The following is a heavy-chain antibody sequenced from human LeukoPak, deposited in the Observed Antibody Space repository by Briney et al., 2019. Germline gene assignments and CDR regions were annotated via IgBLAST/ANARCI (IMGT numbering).Heavy chain of an antibody. D-gene: IGHD5-12*01. CDR2: ISSSSSYI. V-gene: IGHV3-21*01. CDR3: ARVSIVAFDY. CDR1: GFTFSSYS. J-gene: IGHJ4*02. Sequence: GRSLTLSCAASGFTFSSYSMNWVRQAPGKGLEWVSSISSSSSYIYYANSVKGRFTISRDKAKNSLYLQMNSLRAEDTAVYYCARVSIVAFDYWGQGTLVTVSS.